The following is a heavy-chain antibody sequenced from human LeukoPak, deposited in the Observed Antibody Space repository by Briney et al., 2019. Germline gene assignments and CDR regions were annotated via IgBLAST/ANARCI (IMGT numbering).Heavy chain of an antibody. V-gene: IGHV3-7*03. CDR2: INSDGSEG. J-gene: IGHJ3*01. CDR3: ARSAYSSSSSV. D-gene: IGHD6-6*01. CDR1: GFTFSGFW. Sequence: GGSLRLSCAVSGFTFSGFWMSWSRQAPGKGLEWVASINSDGSEGYYADVVKGRFTISRDNAKNSLYLQINSLRAEDTAVYYCARSAYSSSSSVWGQGTMVTVSS.